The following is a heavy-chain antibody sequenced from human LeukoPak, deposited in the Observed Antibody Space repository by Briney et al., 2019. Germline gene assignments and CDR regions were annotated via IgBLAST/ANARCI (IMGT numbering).Heavy chain of an antibody. CDR3: ARGTEDYYAHDDAFDI. J-gene: IGHJ3*02. D-gene: IGHD3-10*01. CDR2: IYHSGST. V-gene: IGHV4-30-2*01. Sequence: SQTLSLTCTVSGGSISSGGYSWSWIRQPPGKGLEWIGYIYHSGSTYYNPSLKSRVTISVDRSKNQFSLKLSSVTAADTAVYYCARGTEDYYAHDDAFDIWGQGTMVTVSS. CDR1: GGSISSGGYS.